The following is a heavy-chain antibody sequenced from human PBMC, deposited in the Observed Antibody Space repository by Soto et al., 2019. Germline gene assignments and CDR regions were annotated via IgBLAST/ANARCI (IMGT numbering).Heavy chain of an antibody. D-gene: IGHD2-15*01. Sequence: ASVKVSCKASGYTFTGYYMHWVRQAPGQGLEWMGWINPNSGGTNYAQKSQGRGTMTRDSSISTAYMELIRLRSDDTAVYYCAPDSRPTYCSGGSCYFYYYGMELWGQGTTVTVSS. CDR2: INPNSGGT. J-gene: IGHJ6*02. CDR1: GYTFTGYY. V-gene: IGHV1-2*02. CDR3: APDSRPTYCSGGSCYFYYYGMEL.